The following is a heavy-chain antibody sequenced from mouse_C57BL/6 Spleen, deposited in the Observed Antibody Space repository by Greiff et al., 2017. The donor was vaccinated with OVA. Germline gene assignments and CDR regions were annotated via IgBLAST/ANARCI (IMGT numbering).Heavy chain of an antibody. CDR1: GFTFSSYG. CDR3: ARRDQYYFDY. CDR2: ISSGGSYT. J-gene: IGHJ2*01. Sequence: EVKVVESGGDLVKPGGSLKLSCAASGFTFSSYGMSWVRQTPDKRLEWVATISSGGSYTYYPDSVKGRFTISRDNAKNTLYLQMSSLKSEDTAMYYCARRDQYYFDYWGQGTTLTVSS. V-gene: IGHV5-6*02.